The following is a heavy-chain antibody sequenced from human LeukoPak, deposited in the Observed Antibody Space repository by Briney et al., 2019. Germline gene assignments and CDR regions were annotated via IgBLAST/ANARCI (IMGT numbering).Heavy chain of an antibody. CDR1: GFTVSSNY. Sequence: GGSLRLSCAASGFTVSSNYMSWVRQAPGKGLEWVSVIYSGGSTYYADSVKGRFTISRDNAKNSLYLQMNSLRAEDTAVYYCARLIEDVLLWFGELSPLDYWGQGTLVTVSS. J-gene: IGHJ4*02. CDR2: IYSGGST. CDR3: ARLIEDVLLWFGELSPLDY. V-gene: IGHV3-66*04. D-gene: IGHD3-10*01.